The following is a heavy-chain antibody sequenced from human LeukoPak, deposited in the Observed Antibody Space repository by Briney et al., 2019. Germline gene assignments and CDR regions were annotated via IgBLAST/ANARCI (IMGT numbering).Heavy chain of an antibody. D-gene: IGHD6-13*01. Sequence: PGGSLRLSCAASGFTFSSYEMNWVRQAPGKGLEWVSYISSSGSTIYYADSVKGRFTISRDNAKNSLYLQMNSLRAEDTAVYYCARGTAAAKIDYWGQGTQVTVSS. V-gene: IGHV3-48*03. CDR3: ARGTAAAKIDY. CDR2: ISSSGSTI. J-gene: IGHJ4*02. CDR1: GFTFSSYE.